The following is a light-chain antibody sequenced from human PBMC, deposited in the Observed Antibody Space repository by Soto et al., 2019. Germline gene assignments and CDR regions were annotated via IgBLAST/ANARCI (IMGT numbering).Light chain of an antibody. CDR1: SSNIGAGYD. V-gene: IGLV1-40*01. CDR2: GNN. J-gene: IGLJ2*01. CDR3: QSYDTSLSVV. Sequence: QSVLTQPPSVSGAPGQRVTISCTGSSSNIGAGYDVNWYQQLPGTAPKLLIYGNNNRPSGVPDRFSVSKTGTSASLAITGLQTEDEADYYCQSYDTSLSVVFGGGNKLTVL.